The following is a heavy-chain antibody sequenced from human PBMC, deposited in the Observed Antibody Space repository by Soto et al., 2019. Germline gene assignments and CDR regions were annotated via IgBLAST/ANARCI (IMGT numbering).Heavy chain of an antibody. J-gene: IGHJ5*02. CDR1: GFSLSTSGVG. CDR3: SHSMTTVTVVNLNCFDP. CDR2: IYWDDDK. V-gene: IGHV2-5*02. Sequence: QITLKESGPTLVKPTQTLTLTCTFSGFSLSTSGVGVGWIRQPPGKALEWLALIYWDDDKRYSPPLKSRLTITEDASKHQVVLTMTNMDPLDTATYYCSHSMTTVTVVNLNCFDPWGQGTLVTVST. D-gene: IGHD4-17*01.